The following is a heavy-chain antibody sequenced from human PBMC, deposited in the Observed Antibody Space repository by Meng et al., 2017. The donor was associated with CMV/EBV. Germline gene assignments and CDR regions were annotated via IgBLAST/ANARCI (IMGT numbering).Heavy chain of an antibody. D-gene: IGHD2-2*01. CDR2: IYYSGST. V-gene: IGHV4-31*03. CDR3: ARGPAERGYCSSTSCREGFDP. Sequence: SETLSLTCTVSGGSISSGGYYWSWIRQHPGKGLEWIGYIYYSGSTYYNPSLKSRVTISVDTSKNQFSLKLSSVTAADTAVYYCARGPAERGYCSSTSCREGFDPWGQGTLVT. CDR1: GGSISSGGYY. J-gene: IGHJ5*02.